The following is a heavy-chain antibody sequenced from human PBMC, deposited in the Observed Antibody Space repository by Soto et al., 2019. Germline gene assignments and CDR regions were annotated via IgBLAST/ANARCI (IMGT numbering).Heavy chain of an antibody. Sequence: ASVKVSCKASGYTFTSYAMHWVRQAPGQRLEWMGWINAGNGNTKYSQKFQGRVTITRDTSASTAYMELSSLRSEDTAVYYCAGAHLAVYYYYYGMDVWGQGTTVTVSS. J-gene: IGHJ6*02. CDR2: INAGNGNT. CDR3: AGAHLAVYYYYYGMDV. CDR1: GYTFTSYA. V-gene: IGHV1-3*01.